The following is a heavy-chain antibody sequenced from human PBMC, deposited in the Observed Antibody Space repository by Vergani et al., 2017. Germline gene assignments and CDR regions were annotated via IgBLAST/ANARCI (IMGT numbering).Heavy chain of an antibody. V-gene: IGHV1-3*01. J-gene: IGHJ4*02. D-gene: IGHD1-26*01. CDR3: ARSIVGATVDFDY. Sequence: QVQLVQPGAEVKKPGASVKVSCKASGYTFTSYAMHWVRQAPGQRLEWMGWINAGNGNTKYSQKFQGRVTITRDTSASTAYMELSSLRSEDTAVYYCARSIVGATVDFDYWGQGTLVTVSS. CDR1: GYTFTSYA. CDR2: INAGNGNT.